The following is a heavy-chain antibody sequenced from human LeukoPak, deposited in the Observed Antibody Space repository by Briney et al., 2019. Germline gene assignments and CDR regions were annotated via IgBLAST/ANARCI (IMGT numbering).Heavy chain of an antibody. Sequence: PGGSLRLSCAASGFTFSSYAMSWVRQAPGKGLEWVSAISGSGGCTYYADSVKGRFTISRDNSKNTLYLQMNSLRAEDTAVYYCAKHSGYDHIKYFQHWGQGTLVTVSS. D-gene: IGHD5-12*01. CDR3: AKHSGYDHIKYFQH. J-gene: IGHJ1*01. CDR1: GFTFSSYA. V-gene: IGHV3-23*01. CDR2: ISGSGGCT.